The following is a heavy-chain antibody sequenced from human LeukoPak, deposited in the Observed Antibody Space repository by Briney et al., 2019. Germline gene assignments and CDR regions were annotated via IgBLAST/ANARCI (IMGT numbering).Heavy chain of an antibody. V-gene: IGHV1-8*03. Sequence: ASVKVSCKASGYSFTSYDINWVRQATGQGLEWMGWMNPNSGNTGYAQKFQGRVTITRNTSISTAYMELSSLRSEDTAVYYCAREAVACTVDYWGQGTLVSVSS. CDR2: MNPNSGNT. CDR3: AREAVACTVDY. D-gene: IGHD6-19*01. CDR1: GYSFTSYD. J-gene: IGHJ4*02.